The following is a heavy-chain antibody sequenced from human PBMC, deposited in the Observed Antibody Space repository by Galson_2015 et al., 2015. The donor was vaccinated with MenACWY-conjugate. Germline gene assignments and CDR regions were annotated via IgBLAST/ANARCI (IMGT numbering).Heavy chain of an antibody. D-gene: IGHD2-2*03. Sequence: SLRLSCAASGFTFDSYRMSWVRQAPGKGLEWVTNINRDGGGTYYASSVKGRFTISKDNAENSLYLQMNSLRAEDTAIYYCARIIPDGLDYWGQAAPVTVSS. CDR2: INRDGGGT. J-gene: IGHJ4*02. CDR1: GFTFDSYR. CDR3: ARIIPDGLDY. V-gene: IGHV3-7*01.